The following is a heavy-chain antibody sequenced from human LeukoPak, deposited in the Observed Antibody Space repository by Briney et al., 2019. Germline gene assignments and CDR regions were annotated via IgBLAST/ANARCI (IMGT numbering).Heavy chain of an antibody. V-gene: IGHV3-74*01. Sequence: PGGSLRLSCVASGFTFSSYWMHWVRQDPRKGLVWVSRISGDGRNINYADSVRGRFTISRDNAKNTLYLQMNTLRAEDTAVYYCAKDQAAFDIWGQGTMVTVSS. CDR3: AKDQAAFDI. J-gene: IGHJ3*02. CDR2: ISGDGRNI. CDR1: GFTFSSYW.